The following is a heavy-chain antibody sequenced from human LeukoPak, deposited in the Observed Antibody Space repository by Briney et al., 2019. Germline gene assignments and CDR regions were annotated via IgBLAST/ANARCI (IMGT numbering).Heavy chain of an antibody. D-gene: IGHD6-13*01. Sequence: SETLSLTCTVSGGSISSSSYYWGWIRQPPGKGLEWIGSIYYSGSTYYNPSLKSRVTISVDTSKNQFSLKLGSVTAADTAVYYCARDPTAAAGQPFDYWGQGTLVTVSS. CDR3: ARDPTAAAGQPFDY. CDR1: GGSISSSSYY. J-gene: IGHJ4*02. V-gene: IGHV4-39*07. CDR2: IYYSGST.